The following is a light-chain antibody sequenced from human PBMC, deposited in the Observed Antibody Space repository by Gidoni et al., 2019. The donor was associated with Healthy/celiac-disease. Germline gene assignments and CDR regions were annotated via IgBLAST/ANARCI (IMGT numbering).Light chain of an antibody. J-gene: IGLJ3*02. V-gene: IGLV2-14*01. CDR2: DVS. Sequence: QSALTQPAYVSGSPGQSITISCTGTSSYVGGYNYVSWYQQHPGKAPKLMIYDVSNRPSGVSNLFSGSKSGNTASLTISGLQAEDEADYYCSSYTSSSSWVFGGGTKLTVL. CDR1: SSYVGGYNY. CDR3: SSYTSSSSWV.